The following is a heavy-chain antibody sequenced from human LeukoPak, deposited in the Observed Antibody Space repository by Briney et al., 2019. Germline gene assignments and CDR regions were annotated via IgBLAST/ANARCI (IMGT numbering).Heavy chain of an antibody. Sequence: SETLSLTCAVYGGSFSGYYWSWIRQPPGKGLEWIGEINHSGSTNYNPSLKSRVTISVDTSKNQFSLKLSSVTAADTAVYYRARGRGYSYGYGAPFDYWGQGTLVTVSS. CDR2: INHSGST. J-gene: IGHJ4*02. V-gene: IGHV4-34*01. D-gene: IGHD5-18*01. CDR3: ARGRGYSYGYGAPFDY. CDR1: GGSFSGYY.